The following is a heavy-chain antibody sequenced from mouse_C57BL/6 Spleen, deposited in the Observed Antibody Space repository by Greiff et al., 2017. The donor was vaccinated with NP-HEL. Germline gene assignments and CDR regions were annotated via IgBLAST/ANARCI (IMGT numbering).Heavy chain of an antibody. D-gene: IGHD1-1*01. J-gene: IGHJ1*03. CDR1: GYAFTNYL. CDR2: INPGSGGT. CDR3: ARSLAKRPITTVVAHWYFDV. V-gene: IGHV1-54*01. Sequence: QVQLQQSGAELVRPGTSVKVSCKASGYAFTNYLIEWVKQRPGQGLEWIGVINPGSGGTNYNEKFKGKATLTADKSSSTAYMQRSSLTSEDSAVYFCARSLAKRPITTVVAHWYFDVWGTGTTVTVSS.